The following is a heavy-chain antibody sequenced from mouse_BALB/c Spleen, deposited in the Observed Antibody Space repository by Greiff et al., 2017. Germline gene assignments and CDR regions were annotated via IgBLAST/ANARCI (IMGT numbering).Heavy chain of an antibody. CDR2: ISSGGSTI. CDR3: AKDRYAMDY. Sequence: DVMLVESGGGLVQPGGSRKLSCAASGFTFSSFGMHWVRQAPEKGLEWVAYISSGGSTIYYADTVKGRFTISRDNPKNTLFLQMTSLRSEDTAMYYCAKDRYAMDYWGQGTSVTVSS. CDR1: GFTFSSFG. V-gene: IGHV5-17*02. J-gene: IGHJ4*01.